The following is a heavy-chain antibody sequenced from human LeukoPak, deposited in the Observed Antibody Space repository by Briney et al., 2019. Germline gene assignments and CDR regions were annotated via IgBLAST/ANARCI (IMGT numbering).Heavy chain of an antibody. V-gene: IGHV3-33*06. J-gene: IGHJ6*02. Sequence: PGGSLRLSCAASGFTFSTYTMHWVRQAPGKGLEWVAVIWYDGSNKYYADSVKGRFTISRDNSKNTLYLQMSSLRVDDTAVYYCAKAASSSWPSYYYGMDVWGQGTTVTVSS. CDR3: AKAASSSWPSYYYGMDV. CDR1: GFTFSTYT. D-gene: IGHD6-13*01. CDR2: IWYDGSNK.